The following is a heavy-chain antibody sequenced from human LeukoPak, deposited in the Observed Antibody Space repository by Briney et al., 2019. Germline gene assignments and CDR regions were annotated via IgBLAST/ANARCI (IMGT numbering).Heavy chain of an antibody. Sequence: ASVTVSCTASGYTFTGYYLHWVRQAPGQGLEWMGRINPNSGGSNYALRFQGRVTMTRDTSINTAYMELSRLRSDDTAVYYCARDYGDYGDYWGQGALVTVSS. CDR1: GYTFTGYY. CDR2: INPNSGGS. CDR3: ARDYGDYGDY. D-gene: IGHD4-17*01. J-gene: IGHJ4*02. V-gene: IGHV1-2*06.